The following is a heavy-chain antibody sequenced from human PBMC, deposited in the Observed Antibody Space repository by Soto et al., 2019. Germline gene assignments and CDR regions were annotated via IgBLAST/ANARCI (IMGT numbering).Heavy chain of an antibody. Sequence: GGSLRLSCVVSGSTFSSDDMSWVRQALGRGLEWVSGISDSGGSTYYADSVKGRFTISRDNAKNTLYLQMNSLRAEDTAVYYCARDSQSSGWDEPINAEYFQHWGQGTLVTVSS. CDR1: GSTFSSDD. V-gene: IGHV3-23*01. CDR2: ISDSGGST. D-gene: IGHD6-19*01. CDR3: ARDSQSSGWDEPINAEYFQH. J-gene: IGHJ1*01.